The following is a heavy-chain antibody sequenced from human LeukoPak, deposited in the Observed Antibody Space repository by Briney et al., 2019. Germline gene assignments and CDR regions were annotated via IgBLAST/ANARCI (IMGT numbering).Heavy chain of an antibody. CDR1: GFTFSSYA. J-gene: IGHJ4*02. Sequence: GGSLRLSCAASGFTFSSYAMSWVRQAPGKGLEWVSAISGSGDSTYYADSVKGRFTISRDNSKNTLYLQMNSLRAEDTAVYYCAKDVRGYCTNGVCYTFDYWGQGTLVTVSS. CDR3: AKDVRGYCTNGVCYTFDY. CDR2: ISGSGDST. V-gene: IGHV3-23*01. D-gene: IGHD2-8*01.